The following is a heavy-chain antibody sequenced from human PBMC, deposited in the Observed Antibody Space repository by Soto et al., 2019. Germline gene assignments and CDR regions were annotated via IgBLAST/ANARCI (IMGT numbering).Heavy chain of an antibody. D-gene: IGHD3-3*01. CDR3: ARGRFLEWLSWKRFDY. CDR2: IDPNTGDT. V-gene: IGHV1-2*02. CDR1: GFTFIGYF. Sequence: ASVKVSCKASGFTFIGYFFHLLRQAPGQGLEWVGWIDPNTGDTNYAQNFQGRVTMTRDPSISTAYMELSSLRFDDTAFYYCARGRFLEWLSWKRFDYWGQGSLVTVSS. J-gene: IGHJ4*02.